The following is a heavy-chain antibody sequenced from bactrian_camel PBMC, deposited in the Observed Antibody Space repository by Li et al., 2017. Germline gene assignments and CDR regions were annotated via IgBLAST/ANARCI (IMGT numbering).Heavy chain of an antibody. CDR1: GHNYDSYH. Sequence: HVQLVESGGGSVQAGESPRLSCAASGHNYDSYHMAWFRQLPGKEREGVAAIDSDENSVYADSVKGRFTISLDGAVNTLYLRMNSLKPEDTAMYYCAADRSLVCFDRGYEWHYYGQGTQVTVS. CDR3: AADRSLVCFDRGYEWHY. V-gene: IGHV3S55*01. J-gene: IGHJ4*01. D-gene: IGHD3*01. CDR2: IDSDENS.